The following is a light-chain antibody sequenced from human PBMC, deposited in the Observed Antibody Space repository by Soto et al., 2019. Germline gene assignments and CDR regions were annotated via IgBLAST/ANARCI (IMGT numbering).Light chain of an antibody. CDR1: SSDVGSYNL. CDR3: CSYAGSNTWV. CDR2: EVT. Sequence: QSVLTQPASVSGSPGQSITISCTGTSSDVGSYNLVSWYQQHPGKAPILMISEVTKRPSGVSNRFSGSKSGNTASLTISGLQAEDESDYYCCSYAGSNTWVFGGGTKLTVL. J-gene: IGLJ3*02. V-gene: IGLV2-23*02.